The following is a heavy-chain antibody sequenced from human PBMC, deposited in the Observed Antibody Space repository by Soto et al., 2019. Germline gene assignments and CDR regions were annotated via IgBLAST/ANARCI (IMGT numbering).Heavy chain of an antibody. V-gene: IGHV4-30-2*01. D-gene: IGHD5-18*01. CDR1: GGSISSGGYS. CDR3: ARGPYSYGDGIDY. CDR2: IYHSGST. J-gene: IGHJ4*02. Sequence: QLQLQESGSGLVKPSQTLSLTCAVSGGSISSGGYSWSWIRQRPGKGLEWIGYIYHSGSTYYNPSLKSRVTISVDRSKNQFSLKLSSVTAADTVVSYCARGPYSYGDGIDYWGQGTLVTVSS.